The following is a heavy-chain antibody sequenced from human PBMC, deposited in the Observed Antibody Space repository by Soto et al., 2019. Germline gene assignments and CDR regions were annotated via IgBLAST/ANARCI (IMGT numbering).Heavy chain of an antibody. CDR2: ISPTTSHI. Sequence: EVHLVESGGGLVKPGGSLRLSCAVSGFTFSSCTMNWVRQAPGKGLEWVSSISPTTSHIYYAASVKGRFTISRDNAKNSLFLQMNSLRAEDTAVYYCSGCSGGACHQNYGMDVWGQGTPVTVSS. CDR3: SGCSGGACHQNYGMDV. V-gene: IGHV3-21*01. CDR1: GFTFSSCT. J-gene: IGHJ6*02. D-gene: IGHD2-15*01.